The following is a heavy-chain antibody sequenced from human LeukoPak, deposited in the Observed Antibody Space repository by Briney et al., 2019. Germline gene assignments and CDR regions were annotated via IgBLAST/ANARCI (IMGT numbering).Heavy chain of an antibody. J-gene: IGHJ5*02. CDR2: ISGDGGST. V-gene: IGHV3-43*02. CDR1: GFTFDDYA. CDR3: AKDITGRVLAYYYDSSGYYFS. Sequence: GGSLRLSCAASGFTFDDYAMQWVRQAPGKGLEWVSLISGDGGSTYYEDSVKGRFTISRDNSKNSLYLQRNSLRTEDNALYYCAKDITGRVLAYYYDSSGYYFSWGQGTLVTVSS. D-gene: IGHD3-22*01.